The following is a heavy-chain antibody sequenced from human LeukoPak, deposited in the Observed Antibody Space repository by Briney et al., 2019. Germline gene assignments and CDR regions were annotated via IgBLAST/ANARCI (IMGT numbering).Heavy chain of an antibody. CDR1: GFTFSSYG. Sequence: GGSLRLSCAASGFTFSSYGMHWVRQAPGKGLEWVAVIWYDGSNKYYADSVKGRFTISRDNSKNTLYLQMNSLRAEDTAVYYCAKVVRVVPAANNWFDPWGQGTLVTVSS. CDR3: AKVVRVVPAANNWFDP. V-gene: IGHV3-33*06. D-gene: IGHD2-2*01. J-gene: IGHJ5*02. CDR2: IWYDGSNK.